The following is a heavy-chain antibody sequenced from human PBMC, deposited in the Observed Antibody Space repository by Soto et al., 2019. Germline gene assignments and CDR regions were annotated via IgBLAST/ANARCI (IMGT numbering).Heavy chain of an antibody. CDR2: ISAYNGNT. D-gene: IGHD4-17*01. V-gene: IGHV1-18*01. Sequence: QVQLVQSGAEVKKPGASVKVSCKASGYTFTNFGISWVRQAPGQGLEWMGWISAYNGNTNYAQNLQGRANMTTATSTSTAYMERRSLRSDGKVVYYCARGGTTIDYWGQGTLVTVSS. CDR1: GYTFTNFG. J-gene: IGHJ4*02. CDR3: ARGGTTIDY.